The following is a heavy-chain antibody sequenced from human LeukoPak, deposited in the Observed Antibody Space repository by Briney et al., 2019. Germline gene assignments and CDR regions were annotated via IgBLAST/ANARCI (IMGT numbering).Heavy chain of an antibody. J-gene: IGHJ4*02. CDR1: GFTFSSYW. CDR3: ARAFDSSGYYPDY. Sequence: GGSLRLSCAASGFTFSSYWMHWVRQVPGKGLVWVSRINSDGSSTSYADSVKGRFTISRDNAKNTLYLQMNSLRAEDTAVYYCARAFDSSGYYPDYWGQETLVTVSS. CDR2: INSDGSST. D-gene: IGHD3-22*01. V-gene: IGHV3-74*01.